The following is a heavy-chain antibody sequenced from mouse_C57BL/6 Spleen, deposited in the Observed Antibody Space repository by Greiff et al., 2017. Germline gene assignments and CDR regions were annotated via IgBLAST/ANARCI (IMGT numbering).Heavy chain of an antibody. CDR1: GYAFSSSW. CDR2: IYPGDGDT. V-gene: IGHV1-82*01. CDR3: AKEEAWFAY. J-gene: IGHJ3*01. Sequence: VQVVESGPELVKPGASVKISCKASGYAFSSSWMNWVKQRPGKGLEWIGRIYPGDGDTNYNGKFKGKATLTADKSSSTAYMQLSSLTSEDSAVYFCAKEEAWFAYWGQGTLVTVSA.